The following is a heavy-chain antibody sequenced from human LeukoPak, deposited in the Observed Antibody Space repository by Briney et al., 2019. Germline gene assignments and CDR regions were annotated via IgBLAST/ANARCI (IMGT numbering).Heavy chain of an antibody. CDR1: GFTFSIYA. Sequence: GGSLRLSCAASGFTFSIYAMSWVRQAPGKGLEWVSAITGSGGNTYYADSVKGRFTLSRDISKNTLYLQMNSLRAEDTAVYYCAKDLVSDYARGFDYWGQGTLVTVSS. J-gene: IGHJ4*02. D-gene: IGHD3-22*01. V-gene: IGHV3-23*01. CDR3: AKDLVSDYARGFDY. CDR2: ITGSGGNT.